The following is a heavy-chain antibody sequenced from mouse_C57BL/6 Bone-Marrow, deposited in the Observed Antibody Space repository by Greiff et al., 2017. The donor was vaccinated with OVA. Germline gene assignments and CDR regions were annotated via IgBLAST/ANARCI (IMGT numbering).Heavy chain of an antibody. Sequence: EVQLPQSGAELVKPGASVKLSCTASGFNIKDYYMHWVKQRTEQGLEWIGRFDPEDGETKYAPNFQGQATITADTSSNTAYLQLSSLTSEDTAVYYREVGCMDKGGFAYWGQGTLVTVSA. CDR3: EVGCMDKGGFAY. V-gene: IGHV14-2*01. J-gene: IGHJ3*01. CDR2: FDPEDGET. D-gene: IGHD1-3*01. CDR1: GFNIKDYY.